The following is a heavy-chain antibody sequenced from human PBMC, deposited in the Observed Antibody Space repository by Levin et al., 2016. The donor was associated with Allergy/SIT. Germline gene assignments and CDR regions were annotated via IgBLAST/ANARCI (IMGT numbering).Heavy chain of an antibody. D-gene: IGHD4-17*01. V-gene: IGHV4-59*01. J-gene: IGHJ3*02. CDR3: ARSYGDYGLLIAFDI. CDR2: IYYSGST. Sequence: WIRQPPGKGLEWIGYIYYSGSTNYNPSLKSRVTISVDTSKNQFSLKLSSVTAADTAVYYCARSYGDYGLLIAFDIWGQGTMVTVSS.